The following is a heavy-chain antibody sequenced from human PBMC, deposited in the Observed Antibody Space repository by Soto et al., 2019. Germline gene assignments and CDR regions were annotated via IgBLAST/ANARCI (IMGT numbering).Heavy chain of an antibody. CDR1: GFTFSSYA. V-gene: IGHV3-30-3*01. D-gene: IGHD3-16*01. J-gene: IGHJ5*02. Sequence: PGGSMRLSCAASGFTFSSYAMHWVRQAPGKELEWVAIISYDGSNKYYVDSVKGRFTISRYNSKDTVYLQVNSLRGEDTAVSYCARATAPGGFSWFDPWGQGTLVTVSS. CDR2: ISYDGSNK. CDR3: ARATAPGGFSWFDP.